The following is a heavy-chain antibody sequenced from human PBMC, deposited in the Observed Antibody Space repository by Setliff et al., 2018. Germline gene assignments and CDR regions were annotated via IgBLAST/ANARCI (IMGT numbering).Heavy chain of an antibody. CDR3: ASLTTVTTDWYFDL. CDR2: IYHSGST. V-gene: IGHV4-4*02. J-gene: IGHJ2*01. CDR1: GGSISSSNW. D-gene: IGHD4-17*01. Sequence: SETLSLTCAVSGGSISSSNWWSWVRQPPGKGLEWIGEIYHSGSTNYNPSLKSRVTMSVDTSKNQFSLKLSSVTAADTAVYYCASLTTVTTDWYFDLWGRGNLVTVS.